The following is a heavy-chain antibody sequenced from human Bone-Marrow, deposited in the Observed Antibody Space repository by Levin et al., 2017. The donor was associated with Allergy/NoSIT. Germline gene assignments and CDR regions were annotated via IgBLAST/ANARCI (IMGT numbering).Heavy chain of an antibody. V-gene: IGHV5-10-1*01. CDR3: ARHLAPSSTSCYRFCYYYYMDV. Sequence: GESLKISCKGSGYSFTSYWISWVRQMPGKGLEWMGRIDPSDSYTNYSPSFQGHVTISADKSISTAYLQWSSLKASDTAMYYCARHLAPSSTSCYRFCYYYYMDVWGKGTTVTVSS. D-gene: IGHD2-2*01. CDR1: GYSFTSYW. CDR2: IDPSDSYT. J-gene: IGHJ6*03.